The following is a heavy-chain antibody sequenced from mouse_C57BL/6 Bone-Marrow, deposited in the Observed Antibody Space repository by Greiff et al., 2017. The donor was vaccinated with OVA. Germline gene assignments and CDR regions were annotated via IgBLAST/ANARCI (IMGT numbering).Heavy chain of an antibody. D-gene: IGHD2-3*01. V-gene: IGHV1-52*01. CDR3: VWDGYYYYAMDY. J-gene: IGHJ4*01. Sequence: QVQLQQPGAELVRPGSSVKLSCKASGYTFTSYWMHWVKQRPIQGLEWIGNIDPSDSETHYNQKFKDKATLTVDKSSSTAYMQLSSRTSEDSAVYYCVWDGYYYYAMDYWGQGTSVTVSS. CDR2: IDPSDSET. CDR1: GYTFTSYW.